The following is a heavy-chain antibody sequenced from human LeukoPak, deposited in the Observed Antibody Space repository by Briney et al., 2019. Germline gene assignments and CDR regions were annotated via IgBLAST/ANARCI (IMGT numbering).Heavy chain of an antibody. D-gene: IGHD6-13*01. CDR2: ISYDGSNK. Sequence: GGSLRLSCAASGFTFSSYAMHWVRQAPGKGLEWVAVISYDGSNKYYADSVKGRFTTSRDNSKNTLYLQMNSLRAEDTAVYYCARSSSSWYNYFDYWGQGTLVTVSS. V-gene: IGHV3-30*01. CDR3: ARSSSSWYNYFDY. J-gene: IGHJ4*02. CDR1: GFTFSSYA.